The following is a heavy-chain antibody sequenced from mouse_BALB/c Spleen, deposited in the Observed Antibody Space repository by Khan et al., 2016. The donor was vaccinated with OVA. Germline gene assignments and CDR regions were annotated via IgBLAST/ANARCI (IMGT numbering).Heavy chain of an antibody. J-gene: IGHJ3*01. CDR2: IRYDGNS. Sequence: EVELVESGPGLVKPSQSLSLTCSVTGYSITSGYFWNWIRQFPGNKLEWMGYIRYDGNSNYNPSLKNRISINRDTSKNQFFLKLNSVTPEGHATSYAARGGSSGPAWFAYWGQGTLVTVSA. D-gene: IGHD3-1*01. CDR3: ARGGSSGPAWFAY. CDR1: GYSITSGYF. V-gene: IGHV3-6*02.